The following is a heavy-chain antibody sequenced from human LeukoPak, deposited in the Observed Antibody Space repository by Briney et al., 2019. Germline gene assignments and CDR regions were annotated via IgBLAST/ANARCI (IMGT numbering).Heavy chain of an antibody. CDR1: GFTVSSNY. V-gene: IGHV3-66*02. CDR3: ARYNWNEGTYFDY. CDR2: IYSGGST. D-gene: IGHD1-1*01. J-gene: IGHJ4*02. Sequence: GGSLRLSCAASGFTVSSNYMSWVRQAPGKGLEWVSVIYSGGSTYYADSVKGRFTISRDNSKNTLYLQMNSLRAEDTAVYYCARYNWNEGTYFDYWGQGTLVTVSS.